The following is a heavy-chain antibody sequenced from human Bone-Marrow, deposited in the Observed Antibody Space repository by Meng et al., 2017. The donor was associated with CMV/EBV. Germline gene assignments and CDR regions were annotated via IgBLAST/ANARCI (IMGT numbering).Heavy chain of an antibody. CDR2: ISWNSGSV. D-gene: IGHD3-3*01. Sequence: GGSLRLSCAASGFTFDDYAMHWVRQAPGKGLEWVSGISWNSGSVGYADSVKGRFTISRDNAKNTLYLQMNSLRAEDTAVYYCRSGPNWYYGMDVWGQGTTVTVSS. CDR1: GFTFDDYA. J-gene: IGHJ6*02. CDR3: RSGPNWYYGMDV. V-gene: IGHV3-9*01.